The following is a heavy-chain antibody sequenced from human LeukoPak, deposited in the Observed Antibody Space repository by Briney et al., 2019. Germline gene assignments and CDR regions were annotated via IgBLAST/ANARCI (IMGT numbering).Heavy chain of an antibody. Sequence: PSETLSLTCTVSGGSISSYYWSWIRQPPGKGLEWIGYIYYSGSTNYNPSLKSRVTISVDTSKNQFSLKLSSVTAADTAVYYCAREGGGYFDYWGQGSVVTVSS. CDR1: GGSISSYY. CDR3: AREGGGYFDY. CDR2: IYYSGST. V-gene: IGHV4-59*01. D-gene: IGHD3-16*01. J-gene: IGHJ4*02.